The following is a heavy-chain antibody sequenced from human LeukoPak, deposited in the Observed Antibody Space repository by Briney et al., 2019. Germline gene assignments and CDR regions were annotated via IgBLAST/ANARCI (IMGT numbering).Heavy chain of an antibody. Sequence: SETLSLTCTVSGGSISSSSYYWGWIRQPPGKGLEWIGSIYYSGSTYYNPSLKSRVTISVDTSKNQFSLKLSPVTAADTAVYYCARDKSVGATTFDYWGQGTLVTVSS. CDR3: ARDKSVGATTFDY. CDR1: GGSISSSSYY. D-gene: IGHD1-26*01. CDR2: IYYSGST. J-gene: IGHJ4*02. V-gene: IGHV4-39*07.